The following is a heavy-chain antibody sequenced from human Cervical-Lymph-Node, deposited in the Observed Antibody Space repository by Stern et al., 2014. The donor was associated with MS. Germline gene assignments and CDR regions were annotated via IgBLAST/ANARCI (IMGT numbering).Heavy chain of an antibody. CDR2: FDPEDGDT. CDR3: ATDRDDFRSGYSAPTKGYGLDV. J-gene: IGHJ6*02. Sequence: QVQLVQSGAEVKKPGASVKVSCKVSGYTLTELSMHWVRQAPGKGLERMGGFDPEDGDTIYAQKFQGRVTMTEDTSTDTAYMELSSLRSEDTAVYYCATDRDDFRSGYSAPTKGYGLDVWGQGTTVTVTS. D-gene: IGHD3-3*01. V-gene: IGHV1-24*01. CDR1: GYTLTELS.